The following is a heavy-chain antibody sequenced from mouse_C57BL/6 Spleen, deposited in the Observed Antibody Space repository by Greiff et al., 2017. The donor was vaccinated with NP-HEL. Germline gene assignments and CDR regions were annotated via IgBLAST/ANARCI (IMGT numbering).Heavy chain of an antibody. J-gene: IGHJ4*01. V-gene: IGHV1-22*01. CDR3: ANDGNPYYYAMDY. D-gene: IGHD2-1*01. Sequence: EVQLQQSGPELVKPGASVKMSCKASGYTFTDYNMHWVKQSHGKSLEWIGYINPNNGGTSYNQKFKGKGTLTVNKSSSTAYMELRSLTSEDSAVYYCANDGNPYYYAMDYWGQGTSVTVSS. CDR2: INPNNGGT. CDR1: GYTFTDYN.